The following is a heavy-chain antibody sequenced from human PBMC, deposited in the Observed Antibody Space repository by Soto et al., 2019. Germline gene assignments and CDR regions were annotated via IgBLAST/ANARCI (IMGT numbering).Heavy chain of an antibody. J-gene: IGHJ4*02. D-gene: IGHD1-20*01. V-gene: IGHV3-30-3*01. CDR2: ISYDGSNK. Sequence: GGSLRLSCAASEFTFSSYNMHWVRQAPGKGLEWVAIISYDGSNKYYADSVKGRFTISRDNSKNTLYLQMHSLRVEDTAVYYCTRGVNWNSLDYWGQGTRVTV. CDR3: TRGVNWNSLDY. CDR1: EFTFSSYN.